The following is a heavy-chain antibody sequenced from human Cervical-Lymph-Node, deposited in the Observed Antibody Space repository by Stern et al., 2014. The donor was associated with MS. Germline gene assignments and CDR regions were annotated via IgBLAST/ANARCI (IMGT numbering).Heavy chain of an antibody. V-gene: IGHV3-9*01. D-gene: IGHD3-3*01. CDR1: GFTFGAYA. CDR2: IDWNSGSI. Sequence: VQLVESGGGLVQPGRSLRLSCAASGFTFGAYAIDWVRQAPGKGLEWVSGIDWNSGSIDYADSVKGRFTISRDNAKNSLYLQMNSLSAEDTALYYCAKAALRYDFWSGFDYWGQGTLVTVSS. J-gene: IGHJ4*02. CDR3: AKAALRYDFWSGFDY.